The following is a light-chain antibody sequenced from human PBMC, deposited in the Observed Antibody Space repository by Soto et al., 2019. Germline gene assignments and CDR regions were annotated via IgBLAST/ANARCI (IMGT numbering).Light chain of an antibody. Sequence: EIVMTQSPATLSVSPGERATLSCRASQSISSHLAWYQQKPGQAPRLLIHGASTRATGIPARFSGSGSGTEFTLVISSLQSEYVAVYYCQQYHYWWAFGQGTKVEIK. V-gene: IGKV3-15*01. CDR1: QSISSH. CDR3: QQYHYWWA. CDR2: GAS. J-gene: IGKJ1*01.